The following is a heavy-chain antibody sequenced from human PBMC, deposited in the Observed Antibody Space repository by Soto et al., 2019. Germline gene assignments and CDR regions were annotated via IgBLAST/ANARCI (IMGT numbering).Heavy chain of an antibody. CDR2: ISGSGGST. V-gene: IGHV3-23*01. D-gene: IGHD2-15*01. CDR3: AKTGFGSCSGGSCYTQSYYYGMDV. CDR1: GFTFCSYA. Sequence: GGSLRLSCAASGFTFCSYAMNWVRQAPGEGLEWVSAISGSGGSTYYADSVKGRFTISRDNSKNTLYLQMNSLRAEDTAVYYCAKTGFGSCSGGSCYTQSYYYGMDVWGQGTTVTVSS. J-gene: IGHJ6*02.